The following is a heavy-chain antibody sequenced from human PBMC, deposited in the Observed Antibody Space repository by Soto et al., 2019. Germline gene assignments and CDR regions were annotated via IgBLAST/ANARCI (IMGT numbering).Heavy chain of an antibody. J-gene: IGHJ4*02. V-gene: IGHV3-23*01. CDR1: GFTFSSYA. CDR2: ISGSGGST. CDR3: AKDQARFWSGYYYFDY. D-gene: IGHD3-3*01. Sequence: PGGSLSLSCAASGFTFSSYAMSWVRQAPGKGLEWVSAISGSGGSTYYADSVKGRFTISRDNSKNTLYLQMNSLRAEDTAVYYCAKDQARFWSGYYYFDYWGQGTLVTVSS.